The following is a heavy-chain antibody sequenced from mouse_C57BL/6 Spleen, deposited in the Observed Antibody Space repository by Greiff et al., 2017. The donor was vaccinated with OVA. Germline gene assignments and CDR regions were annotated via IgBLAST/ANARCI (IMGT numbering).Heavy chain of an antibody. Sequence: QVQLQQPGAELVRPGSSVKLSCKASGYTFTSYWMHWVKQRPIQGLEWIGNIDPSDSETHYNQKFKDKATLTVDKSSSTAYMQLSSLTSEDSAVYYCAREGGNLYAMDYWGQGTSVTVSS. V-gene: IGHV1-52*01. CDR3: AREGGNLYAMDY. CDR1: GYTFTSYW. D-gene: IGHD2-1*01. CDR2: IDPSDSET. J-gene: IGHJ4*01.